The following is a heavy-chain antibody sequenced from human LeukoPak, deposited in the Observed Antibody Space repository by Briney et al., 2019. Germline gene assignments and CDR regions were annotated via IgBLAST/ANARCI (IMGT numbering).Heavy chain of an antibody. J-gene: IGHJ4*02. Sequence: SETLSLTCTVSGGSISSSSYYWGWIRQPPGKGLEWIGSIYYSGSTYYNPSLKSRVTISVDTSKNHFSLKLSSVTAADTAVYYCARKASRSYSGSFDYWGQGTLVTVSS. CDR2: IYYSGST. CDR1: GGSISSSSYY. D-gene: IGHD3-10*01. CDR3: ARKASRSYSGSFDY. V-gene: IGHV4-39*02.